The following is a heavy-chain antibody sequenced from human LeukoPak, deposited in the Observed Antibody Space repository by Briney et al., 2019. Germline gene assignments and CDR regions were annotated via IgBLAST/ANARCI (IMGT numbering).Heavy chain of an antibody. J-gene: IGHJ3*01. CDR2: INHSGTT. D-gene: IGHD1/OR15-1a*01. Sequence: PSETLSLTCAVYGGSFGDYHWSWIRQPPGKGLEWIGEINHSGTTHYNPSLKHKVTMSVDTSKTQFSLQFISVTAADTAIYYRARGPNNDDAFDVWGQGTMVTVSS. CDR1: GGSFGDYH. V-gene: IGHV4-34*01. CDR3: ARGPNNDDAFDV.